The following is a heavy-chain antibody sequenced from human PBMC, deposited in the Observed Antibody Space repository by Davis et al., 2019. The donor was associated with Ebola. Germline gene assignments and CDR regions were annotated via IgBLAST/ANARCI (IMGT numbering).Heavy chain of an antibody. CDR3: ARESGKAYDFWSGYYGRWFDP. V-gene: IGHV4-39*07. CDR1: GGSISSSSYY. CDR2: IYYSGST. J-gene: IGHJ5*02. Sequence: PSETLSLTCTVSGGSISSSSYYWGWIRQPPGKGLEWIGSIYYSGSTYYNPSLKSRVTISVDTSKNQFSLKLSSVTAADTAVYYCARESGKAYDFWSGYYGRWFDPWGQGTLVTVSS. D-gene: IGHD3-3*01.